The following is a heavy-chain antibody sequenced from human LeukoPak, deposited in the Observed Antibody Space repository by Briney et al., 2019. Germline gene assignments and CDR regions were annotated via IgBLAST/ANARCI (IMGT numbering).Heavy chain of an antibody. CDR3: ARGSEDYDSSGYYYDLGDY. Sequence: GGSLRLSCSASGFTFSTYWMHWVRQAPGKGLEWVAVISYEGSNKYCADSVKGRFTISRDNSKNKQYLQMNSLRTEDTAVYYCARGSEDYDSSGYYYDLGDYWGQGTLVTVSS. V-gene: IGHV3-30*03. D-gene: IGHD3-22*01. J-gene: IGHJ4*02. CDR1: GFTFSTYW. CDR2: ISYEGSNK.